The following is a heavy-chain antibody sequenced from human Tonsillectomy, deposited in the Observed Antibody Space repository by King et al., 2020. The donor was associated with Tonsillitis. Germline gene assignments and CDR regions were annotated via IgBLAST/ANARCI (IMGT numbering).Heavy chain of an antibody. CDR3: ASCPFYYDSSGYSGYFDL. CDR2: INQDGSEK. J-gene: IGHJ2*01. CDR1: GFTFSNYW. D-gene: IGHD3-22*01. Sequence: VQLVESGGGLVQPGGSLRVSCAASGFTFSNYWMSWVRHTPGKGLEWVAKINQDGSEKNYVDSVKGRFTISRDNAKNSVYLQMNSLRAEDTAVYYCASCPFYYDSSGYSGYFDLWGRGTLVTVSS. V-gene: IGHV3-7*03.